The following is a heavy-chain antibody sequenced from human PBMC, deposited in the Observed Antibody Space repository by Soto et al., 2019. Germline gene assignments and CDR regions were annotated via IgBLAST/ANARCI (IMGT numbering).Heavy chain of an antibody. J-gene: IGHJ5*02. CDR3: AKDQGGWAAAGTCWFDP. V-gene: IGHV3-23*01. Sequence: PGGSLRLSCAASGFTFSSYAMSWVRQAPGKGLEWVSAISGSGGSTYYADSVKGRFTISRDNSKNTLYLQMNSLRAEDTAVYYCAKDQGGWAAAGTCWFDPWGQGTLVTVSS. D-gene: IGHD6-13*01. CDR2: ISGSGGST. CDR1: GFTFSSYA.